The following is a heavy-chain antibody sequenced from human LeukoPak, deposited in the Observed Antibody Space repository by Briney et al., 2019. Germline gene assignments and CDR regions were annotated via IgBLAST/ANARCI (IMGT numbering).Heavy chain of an antibody. CDR1: GGSFSGYY. V-gene: IGHV4-34*01. CDR2: INHSGST. J-gene: IGHJ5*02. CDR3: ARGKVLRFLEWLKPTANWFDP. Sequence: SETLSLTCAVYGGSFSGYYWSWIRQPPGKGLEWIGEINHSGSTNYNPSLKSRVTISVDTSKTQFSLKLSSVTAADTAVYYCARGKVLRFLEWLKPTANWFDPWGQGTLVTVSS. D-gene: IGHD3-3*01.